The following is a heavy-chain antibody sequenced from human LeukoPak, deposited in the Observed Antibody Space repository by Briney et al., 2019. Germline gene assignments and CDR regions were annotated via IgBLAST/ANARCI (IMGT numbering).Heavy chain of an antibody. V-gene: IGHV4-59*08. J-gene: IGHJ4*02. CDR2: IYYSGST. Sequence: PSETLSLTCTVSGGYIGSYYWSWIRQPPGKGLEWIGYIYYSGSTNYNPSLKSRVTISVDTSKNQFSLKLSSVTAADTAVYYCARHVSIAAAGTREFDYWGQGSLVTVSS. CDR1: GGYIGSYY. CDR3: ARHVSIAAAGTREFDY. D-gene: IGHD6-13*01.